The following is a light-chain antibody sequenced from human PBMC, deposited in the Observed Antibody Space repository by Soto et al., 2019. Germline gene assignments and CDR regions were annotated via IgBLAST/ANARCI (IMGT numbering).Light chain of an antibody. CDR2: GNS. CDR1: SSDIGAGHD. J-gene: IGLJ3*02. CDR3: QSFDNSLRGWV. Sequence: QSVLTQPPSVSGAPGQRVTISCAGSSSDIGAGHDVHWYQQLPGTAPKLLIYGNSNRPSGVPDRFSGSKSGASASLAITGLQIEDEADYYCQSFDNSLRGWVFGGGTQLTVL. V-gene: IGLV1-40*01.